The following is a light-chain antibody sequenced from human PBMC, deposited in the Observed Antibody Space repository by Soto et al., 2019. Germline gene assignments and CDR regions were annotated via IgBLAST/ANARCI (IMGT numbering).Light chain of an antibody. V-gene: IGLV1-47*01. CDR1: TSNIGSYY. Sequence: QSVLTQPPSASGTPGQGVTISCSGSTSNIGSYYVYWYQQLPGTAPKLLIYGNNQRPSGVPDRFSGSKSGTSASLAISGLRSEDEADYSCAAWDKRQSAYVFGAGTKVTVL. J-gene: IGLJ1*01. CDR2: GNN. CDR3: AAWDKRQSAYV.